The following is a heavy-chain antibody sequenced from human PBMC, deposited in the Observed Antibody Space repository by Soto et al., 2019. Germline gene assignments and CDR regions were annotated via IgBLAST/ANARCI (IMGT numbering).Heavy chain of an antibody. CDR1: GGSISSGGYS. CDR2: IYHSGST. V-gene: IGHV4-30-2*01. D-gene: IGHD3-10*01. Sequence: PSETLYLTCAVSGGSISSGGYSWSWIRQPPGKGLEWIGYIYHSGSTNYNPSLKSRVTISVDTSKKQFSLELSSVTAADTAVYYCARLRAGVHYDYWGQGTLVTVSS. CDR3: ARLRAGVHYDY. J-gene: IGHJ4*02.